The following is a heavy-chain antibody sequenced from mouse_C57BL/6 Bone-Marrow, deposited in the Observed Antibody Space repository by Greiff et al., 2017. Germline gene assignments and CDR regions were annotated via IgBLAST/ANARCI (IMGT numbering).Heavy chain of an antibody. CDR1: GYTFTSYW. V-gene: IGHV1-61*01. Sequence: QVQLQQPGAELVRPGSSVKLSCKASGYTFTSYWMDWVKQRPGHGLEWIGNIYPSDSETHYNQKFKDKATLTVDKSSSTAYMQLSSLTSEDSAVYYCANYYRGFAYWGQGTLVTVSA. J-gene: IGHJ3*01. D-gene: IGHD2-12*01. CDR3: ANYYRGFAY. CDR2: IYPSDSET.